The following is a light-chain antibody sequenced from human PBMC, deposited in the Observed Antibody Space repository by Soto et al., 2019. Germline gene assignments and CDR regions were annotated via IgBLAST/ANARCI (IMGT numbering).Light chain of an antibody. CDR1: HSITTY. J-gene: IGKJ4*01. V-gene: IGKV1-39*01. CDR2: AAS. CDR3: QQSYRTPLT. Sequence: DIQMTQSPSSLSASVGDRVTITCRASHSITTYLNWYQKRPGTAPKVLIFAASTLQSGVPSRFSGSGSGTDFTLTISSLQPEDIATYYCQQSYRTPLTFGGGTTVEIK.